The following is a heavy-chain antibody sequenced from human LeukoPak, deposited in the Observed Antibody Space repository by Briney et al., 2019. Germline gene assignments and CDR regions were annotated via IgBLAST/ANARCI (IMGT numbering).Heavy chain of an antibody. Sequence: GGSLRLSCAASGFTFSSYAMNWVRQVPGKRLEWVSSISSSSSYIYYADSVKGRFTISRDNAKNSLYLQMNSLRAEDTAVYYCARDSEVAGTLYYLDYWGQGTLVTVSS. J-gene: IGHJ4*02. CDR2: ISSSSSYI. V-gene: IGHV3-21*01. CDR1: GFTFSSYA. D-gene: IGHD6-19*01. CDR3: ARDSEVAGTLYYLDY.